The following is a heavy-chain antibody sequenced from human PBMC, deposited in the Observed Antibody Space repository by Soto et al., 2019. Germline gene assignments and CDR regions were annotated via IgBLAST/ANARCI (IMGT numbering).Heavy chain of an antibody. CDR2: ISAYNGNT. V-gene: IGHV1-18*04. CDR1: GYPFTSYG. CDR3: ARFGHCRSTSCYISGPHYYGMDV. J-gene: IGHJ6*02. D-gene: IGHD2-2*02. Sequence: XSVKVSCKASGYPFTSYGIIWVRQAPGQGLEWMGWISAYNGNTNYAQKLQGRVTMTTDTSTSTAYMELRSLRSDDTAVYYCARFGHCRSTSCYISGPHYYGMDVWGQGTTVTVSS.